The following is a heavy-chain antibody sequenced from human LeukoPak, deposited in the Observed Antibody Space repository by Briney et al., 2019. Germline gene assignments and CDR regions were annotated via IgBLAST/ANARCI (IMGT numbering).Heavy chain of an antibody. CDR2: ISGSGGST. V-gene: IGHV3-23*01. CDR3: ARVDAWELPNFDY. J-gene: IGHJ4*02. D-gene: IGHD1-26*01. CDR1: GFTFSSYA. Sequence: GGSLRLSCAASGFTFSSYAMSWVRQAPGKGLEWVSAISGSGGSTYYADSVKGRFTISRDNSKNTLYLQMNSLRAEDTAVYYRARVDAWELPNFDYWGQGTLVTVSS.